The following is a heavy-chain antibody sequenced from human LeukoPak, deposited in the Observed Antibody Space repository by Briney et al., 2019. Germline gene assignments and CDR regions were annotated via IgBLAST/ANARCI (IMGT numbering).Heavy chain of an antibody. CDR2: IYTSGST. V-gene: IGHV4-61*02. CDR3: ARDRTDYGDYPGWYFDL. J-gene: IGHJ2*01. Sequence: SETLSLTCTVSGDSISSGSYYWSWIRQPAGKGLEWIGRIYTSGSTNYNPSLKSRVTISVDTSKNQFSLKLSSVTAADTAVYYCARDRTDYGDYPGWYFDLWGRGTLVTVSS. D-gene: IGHD4-17*01. CDR1: GDSISSGSYY.